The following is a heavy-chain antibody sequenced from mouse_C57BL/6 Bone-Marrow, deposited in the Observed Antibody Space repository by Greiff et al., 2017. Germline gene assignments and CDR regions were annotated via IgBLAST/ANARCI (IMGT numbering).Heavy chain of an antibody. V-gene: IGHV14-4*01. Sequence: EVQLQESGAELVRPGASVKLSCTASGFNIKDDYMHWVKQRPEQGLEWIGWIDPENGDTEYASKFQGKATIPADTSSNTAYLQLSSLTSEYTAVYYCTTHYKDYWGQGTTLTVSS. CDR1: GFNIKDDY. J-gene: IGHJ2*01. CDR3: TTHYKDY. D-gene: IGHD2-12*01. CDR2: IDPENGDT.